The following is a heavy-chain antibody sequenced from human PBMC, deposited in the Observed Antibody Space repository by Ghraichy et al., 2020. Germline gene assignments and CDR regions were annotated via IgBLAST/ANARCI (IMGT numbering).Heavy chain of an antibody. CDR3: ARPAENCSSTSCYYYYMDV. D-gene: IGHD2-2*01. V-gene: IGHV1-69*04. CDR2: IIPILGIA. J-gene: IGHJ6*03. CDR1: GGTFSSYA. Sequence: SVKVSCKASGGTFSSYAISWVRQAPGQGLEWMGRIIPILGIANYAQKFQGRVTITADKSTSTAYMELSSLRSEDTAVYYCARPAENCSSTSCYYYYMDVWGKGTTVTVSS.